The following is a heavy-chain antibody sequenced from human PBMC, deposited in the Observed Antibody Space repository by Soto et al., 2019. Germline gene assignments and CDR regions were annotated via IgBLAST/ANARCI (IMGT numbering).Heavy chain of an antibody. CDR3: ASGGAGSGPFTWELPDH. CDR2: ITPFSGDV. V-gene: IGHV1-45*02. D-gene: IGHD1-26*01. CDR1: GNTFTYRY. J-gene: IGHJ4*02. Sequence: SVKVSCNALGNTFTYRYVHWVRQAPGQALEWMGWITPFSGDVHYAQKFQERVTITRDRSINTAYMRMSSLRSEDTAMYFCASGGAGSGPFTWELPDHWGQGTLVTVS.